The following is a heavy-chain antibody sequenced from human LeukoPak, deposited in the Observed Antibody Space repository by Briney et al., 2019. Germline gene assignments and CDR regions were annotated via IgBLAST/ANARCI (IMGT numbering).Heavy chain of an antibody. D-gene: IGHD3-22*01. Sequence: ASVKSSCKASGYTFTGYCMHWGRQAPGQGLEWRGWISAYNGNTNYAQKLQGRVTMTTDTSTSTAYMELRSLRSDDTAVYYCARAWRDSSGSDYWGQGTLVTVSS. CDR2: ISAYNGNT. V-gene: IGHV1-18*04. CDR1: GYTFTGYC. CDR3: ARAWRDSSGSDY. J-gene: IGHJ4*02.